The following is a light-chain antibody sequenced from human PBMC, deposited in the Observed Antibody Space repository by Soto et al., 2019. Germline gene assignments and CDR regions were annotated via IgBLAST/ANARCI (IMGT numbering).Light chain of an antibody. CDR3: QWRSHGSSGT. CDR2: GAS. Sequence: EIVLTQTPGTLSLSPGERARLSCRASQRVGSNYLAWYQQKSGQRPGLLIHGASGRATGVPDRFRVSGSGTDIALTITIQGPEDEAFSSYQWRSHGSSGTLGHGTKVDIK. J-gene: IGKJ1*01. CDR1: QRVGSNY. V-gene: IGKV3D-20*02.